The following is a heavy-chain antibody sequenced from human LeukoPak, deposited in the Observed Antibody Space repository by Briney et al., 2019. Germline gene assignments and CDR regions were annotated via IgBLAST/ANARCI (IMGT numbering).Heavy chain of an antibody. CDR2: INHSGST. CDR3: ARGSVAFDY. D-gene: IGHD5/OR15-5a*01. Sequence: NPSETLSLTCAVYGGSFSGYYWSWIRQPPGKGLEWIGEINHSGSTNYNPSLKSRVTISVDASKNQFSLKLSSVTAEDTAVYYCARGSVAFDYWGQGTLVTVSS. CDR1: GGSFSGYY. V-gene: IGHV4-34*01. J-gene: IGHJ4*02.